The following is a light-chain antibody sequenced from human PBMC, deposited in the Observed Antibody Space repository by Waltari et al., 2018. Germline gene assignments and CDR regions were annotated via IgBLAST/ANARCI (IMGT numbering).Light chain of an antibody. CDR1: PTVYSSY. Sequence: VLTQSPDTLSLSPGERATLSCRASPTVYSSYLAWYQQKPRQPPRLLIYATSYGASDNPDRLRGSGSGTYFTLTISRLEPEDFAVYYCQQYAGASQGSFSFGPGTKVDIK. J-gene: IGKJ3*01. V-gene: IGKV3-20*01. CDR3: QQYAGASQGSFS. CDR2: ATS.